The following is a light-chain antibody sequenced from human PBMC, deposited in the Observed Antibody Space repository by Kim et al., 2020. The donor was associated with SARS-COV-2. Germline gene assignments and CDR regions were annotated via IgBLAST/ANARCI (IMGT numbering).Light chain of an antibody. CDR3: QTWGTGIRV. J-gene: IGLJ3*02. CDR2: LNSDGSP. Sequence: ASVKTTCTLSSGHSSCAIAWHQQQPEKGPRYLMKLNSDGSPSKGDGIPDRFSGSSSGAERYLTISSHQSEDEADYYCQTWGTGIRVFGGGTQLTVL. V-gene: IGLV4-69*01. CDR1: SGHSSCA.